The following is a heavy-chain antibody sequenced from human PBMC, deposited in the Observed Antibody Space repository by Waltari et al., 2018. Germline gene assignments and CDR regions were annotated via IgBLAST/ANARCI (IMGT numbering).Heavy chain of an antibody. J-gene: IGHJ5*02. CDR1: GGTFSSYA. CDR2: IIPIFGTA. CDR3: APERRYYYDSSGFFRWFDP. Sequence: QVQLVQSGAEVKKPGSSVKVSCKASGGTFSSYAISWVRQAPGPGLEWMGGIIPIFGTANYAQKFQGRVTITADESTSTAYMELSSLRSEDTAVYYCAPERRYYYDSSGFFRWFDPWGQGTLVTVSS. D-gene: IGHD3-22*01. V-gene: IGHV1-69*12.